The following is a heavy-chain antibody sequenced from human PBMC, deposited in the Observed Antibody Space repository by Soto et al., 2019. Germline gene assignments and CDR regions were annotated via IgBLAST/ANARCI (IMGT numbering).Heavy chain of an antibody. J-gene: IGHJ4*02. Sequence: QVQLVQSGAEVKKPGASVKDSCKASGYSFTTHDITWLRQAPGKGLEWVGGISTDRGDTIYTQNLQGRVTMTTDTSTRTVYIELKSLRSDDTAVYYGARDDLNSGGKYFDYWGQGTLVTVSS. V-gene: IGHV1-18*01. CDR3: ARDDLNSGGKYFDY. CDR1: GYSFTTHD. CDR2: ISTDRGDT. D-gene: IGHD2-15*01.